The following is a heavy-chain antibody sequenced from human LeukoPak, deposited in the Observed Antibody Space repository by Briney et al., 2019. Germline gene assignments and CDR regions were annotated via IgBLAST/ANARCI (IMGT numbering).Heavy chain of an antibody. CDR2: ISGSGGST. Sequence: TGGSLRLSCAASGFTFSSYAMSWVRQAPGKGLEWVSGISGSGGSTYYADSVKGRFTISRDNSKNTLYLQMNSLRAVDTAVYYCAKGSTDYGDYDYWGQGTLVTVSS. J-gene: IGHJ4*02. CDR1: GFTFSSYA. CDR3: AKGSTDYGDYDY. D-gene: IGHD4-17*01. V-gene: IGHV3-23*01.